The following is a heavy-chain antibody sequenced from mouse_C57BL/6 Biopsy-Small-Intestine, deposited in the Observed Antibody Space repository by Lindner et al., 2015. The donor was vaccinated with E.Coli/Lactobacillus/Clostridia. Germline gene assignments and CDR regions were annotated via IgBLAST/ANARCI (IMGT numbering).Heavy chain of an antibody. CDR3: ARGEGFTY. CDR2: VGRGGSCT. Sequence: VQLQESGGGLVKPGGSLKLSCAASGFTFSNYGMSWARQTPDKGLEWVATVGRGGSCTYYPDSVKGRFTISRDDAKNTLYLQMSSLKSEDTAIYYCARGEGFTYWGQGTLVTVSA. J-gene: IGHJ3*01. CDR1: GFTFSNYG. V-gene: IGHV5-6*01.